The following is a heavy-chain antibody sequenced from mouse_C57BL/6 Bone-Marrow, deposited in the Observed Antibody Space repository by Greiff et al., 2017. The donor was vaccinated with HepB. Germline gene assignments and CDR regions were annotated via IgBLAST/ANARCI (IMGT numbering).Heavy chain of an antibody. CDR1: GYTFTSYW. CDR2: INPSSGYT. Sequence: QVQLKESGAELAKPGASVKLSCKASGYTFTSYWMHWVKQRPGQGLEWIGYINPSSGYTKYNQKFKDKATLTADKSSSTAYMQLSSLTYDDSAVYYCALYGNYVSYAMDYWGQGTSVTVSS. D-gene: IGHD2-1*01. V-gene: IGHV1-7*01. CDR3: ALYGNYVSYAMDY. J-gene: IGHJ4*01.